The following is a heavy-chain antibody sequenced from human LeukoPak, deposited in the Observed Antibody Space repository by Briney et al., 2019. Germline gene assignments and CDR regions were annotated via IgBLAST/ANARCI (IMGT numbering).Heavy chain of an antibody. Sequence: ASVKDSCKASGYAFTEYYMQGVGQAPGQGLEWMGWIVPKSGVTNYAQRFRGSVTMTRDTYNSTAYMELRRRTAVDTAVYYCATGAADTYAFHTHWGQGTLVTVSS. CDR2: IVPKSGVT. J-gene: IGHJ4*02. V-gene: IGHV1-2*02. D-gene: IGHD3-16*01. CDR1: GYAFTEYY. CDR3: ATGAADTYAFHTH.